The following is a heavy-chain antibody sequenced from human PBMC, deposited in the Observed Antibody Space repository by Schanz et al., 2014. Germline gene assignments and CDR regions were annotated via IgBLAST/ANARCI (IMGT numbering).Heavy chain of an antibody. J-gene: IGHJ6*02. CDR1: RFAFSNCG. Sequence: QAQLVESGGGVVQPGGSLRLSCAASRFAFSNCGMHWVRQAPGTGLEWVAFIRYDANNEYYADSVKGRFTISRDNSKNTLYLQMNSLRPDDTAVYYCAKALKPYIASRNGLDVWGHGTTVTVSS. CDR3: AKALKPYIASRNGLDV. D-gene: IGHD3-16*01. V-gene: IGHV3-30*02. CDR2: IRYDANNE.